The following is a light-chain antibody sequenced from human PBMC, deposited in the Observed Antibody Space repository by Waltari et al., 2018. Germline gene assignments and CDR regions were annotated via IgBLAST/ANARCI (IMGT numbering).Light chain of an antibody. CDR3: QQGHSTPRT. J-gene: IGKJ1*01. CDR2: AAS. CDR1: QSINTY. Sequence: DIQMTQSPSYLSASVGDRVTITCRASQSINTYLYWYRQKPEKAPQLLIYAASSLQSGVPSRFSGSGSGTDFTLTITSLQPEDFATYYCQQGHSTPRTFGQGTKVEIK. V-gene: IGKV1-39*01.